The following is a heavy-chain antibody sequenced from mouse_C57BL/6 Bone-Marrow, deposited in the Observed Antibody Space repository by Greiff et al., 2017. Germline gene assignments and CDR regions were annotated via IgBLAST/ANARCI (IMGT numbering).Heavy chain of an antibody. Sequence: VQLQESGAELARPGASVKLSCKASGYTFTSYGISWVKQRTGQGLEWIGEIYPRSGNTYYNEKFKGKATLTVDKSSSTAYMQLSSLTSEDSAVYYCARPIYDGYPWYFDVWGTGTTVTVSS. V-gene: IGHV1-81*01. D-gene: IGHD2-3*01. CDR2: IYPRSGNT. J-gene: IGHJ1*03. CDR3: ARPIYDGYPWYFDV. CDR1: GYTFTSYG.